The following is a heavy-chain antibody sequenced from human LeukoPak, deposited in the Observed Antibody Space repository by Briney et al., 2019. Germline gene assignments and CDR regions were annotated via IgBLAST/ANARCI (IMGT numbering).Heavy chain of an antibody. V-gene: IGHV4-34*01. Sequence: SETLSLTWTVSGGSISSYYWSWIRQPPGKGLEWIGEINHSGSTNYNPSLKSRVTISVDTSKNQFSLKLSSVTAADTAVYYCARGGPRVVIAAAGIDYWVQGTLVTVSS. J-gene: IGHJ4*02. CDR1: GGSISSYY. D-gene: IGHD6-13*01. CDR2: INHSGST. CDR3: ARGGPRVVIAAAGIDY.